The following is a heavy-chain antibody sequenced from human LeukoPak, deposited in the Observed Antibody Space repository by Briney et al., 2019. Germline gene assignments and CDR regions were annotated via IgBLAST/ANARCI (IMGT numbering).Heavy chain of an antibody. D-gene: IGHD5-12*01. CDR1: GYIFTGHL. J-gene: IGHJ6*03. V-gene: IGHV1-2*02. CDR3: ARDERRGYSGYDPYYMDV. Sequence: ASVKVSCKGSGYIFTGHLIHWVRQAPGQGLEWMGWINPNSGATNYAQKFKGRVTMTRDTSTSTAYMELSGLRSDDTAIYFCARDERRGYSGYDPYYMDVWGKGTTLTVSS. CDR2: INPNSGAT.